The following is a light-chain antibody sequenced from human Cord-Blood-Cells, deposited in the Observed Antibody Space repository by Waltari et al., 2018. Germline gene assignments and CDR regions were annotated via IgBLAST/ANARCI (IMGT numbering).Light chain of an antibody. V-gene: IGLV2-14*01. CDR3: SSYTSSSTV. J-gene: IGLJ3*02. CDR2: DVS. Sequence: QSALTHPASVSGSPGHSITISCTGTSSDVGGYNYVSWYQQHPGKAPKLMIDDVSKRPSGVSNRFSGPKSGNTASLTISGLQAEDEADYYCSSYTSSSTVFGGGTKLTVL. CDR1: SSDVGGYNY.